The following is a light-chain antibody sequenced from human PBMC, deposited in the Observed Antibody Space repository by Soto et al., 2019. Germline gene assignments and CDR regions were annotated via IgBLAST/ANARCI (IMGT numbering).Light chain of an antibody. CDR1: SRDVGAYNY. Sequence: QSALTQPASVSGSPGQSITISCTGTSRDVGAYNYVSWYQQHPGKVPKLLIFDVSNRPSWVSNRFSGSKSGNTASLTIAGLQAEDEADYYCSTHPSSVVEFGGGTKLTVL. V-gene: IGLV2-14*03. CDR3: STHPSSVVE. J-gene: IGLJ3*02. CDR2: DVS.